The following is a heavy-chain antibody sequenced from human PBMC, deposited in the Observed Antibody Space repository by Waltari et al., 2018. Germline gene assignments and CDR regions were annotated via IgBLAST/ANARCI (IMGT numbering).Heavy chain of an antibody. D-gene: IGHD1-7*01. CDR2: IYWSYDK. J-gene: IGHJ4*02. Sequence: QITLKESGPTLMKPTQTLTLTCTFSGFSLSTSGVGVGWIRQPPGKAPECLALIYWSYDKRYSPSLKSRLTITKDTSKNQVVLTMTNMDPVDTATYYCAHRRSLNSQWNYGDFDYWGQGTLVTVSS. V-gene: IGHV2-5*01. CDR1: GFSLSTSGVG. CDR3: AHRRSLNSQWNYGDFDY.